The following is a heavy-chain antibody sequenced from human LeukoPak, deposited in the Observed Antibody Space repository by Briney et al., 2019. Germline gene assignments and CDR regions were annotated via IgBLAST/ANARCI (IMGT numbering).Heavy chain of an antibody. CDR1: GFTFSSYG. CDR2: ISYDGSNK. J-gene: IGHJ4*02. Sequence: GGSLRLSCAASGFTFSSYGMHWVRQAPGKGLEWVAVISYDGSNKYYADSVKGRFTISRDNSKNTLYLQMNSLRAEDTAVYYCARDGDEYSSSSGDYWGQGTLVTVSS. V-gene: IGHV3-30*03. D-gene: IGHD6-6*01. CDR3: ARDGDEYSSSSGDY.